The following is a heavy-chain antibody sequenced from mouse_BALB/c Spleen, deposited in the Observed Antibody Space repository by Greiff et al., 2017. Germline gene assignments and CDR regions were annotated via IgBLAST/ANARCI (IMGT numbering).Heavy chain of an antibody. V-gene: IGHV3-8*02. CDR3: ARLNHSDWDGFAY. Sequence: EVKLMESGPSLVKPSQTLSLTCSVTGDSITSGYWNWIRKFPGNKLEYMGYISYSGSTYYNPSLKSRISITRDTSKNQYYLQLNSVTTEDTATYYCARLNHSDWDGFAYWGQGTLVTVSA. J-gene: IGHJ3*01. CDR1: GDSITSGY. D-gene: IGHD4-1*01. CDR2: ISYSGST.